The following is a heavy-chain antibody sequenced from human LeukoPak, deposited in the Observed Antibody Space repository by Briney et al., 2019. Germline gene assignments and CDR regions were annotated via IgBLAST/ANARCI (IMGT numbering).Heavy chain of an antibody. CDR3: ARIHRYCSGGACYVLDN. CDR1: GGSISSYY. V-gene: IGHV4-59*01. D-gene: IGHD2-15*01. J-gene: IGHJ4*02. CDR2: VYYSGST. Sequence: SETLSLTCTVSGGSISSYYWSWIRQPPGRGLEWIGYVYYSGSTNYNPSFKSRITISVDTSRNQFSLQLSSVTAADTAVYYCARIHRYCSGGACYVLDNWGQGTLVAVSS.